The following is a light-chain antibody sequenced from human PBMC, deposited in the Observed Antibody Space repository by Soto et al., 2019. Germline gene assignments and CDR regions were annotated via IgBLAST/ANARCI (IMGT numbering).Light chain of an antibody. CDR2: DAS. Sequence: EIVLTQSPATLSLSPGERATLSCRASQSVNIYLAWYQQKPGQAPRLLIYDASSRATGIPDRFSGSGSGTDFTLTISRLEPEDFAVYYCQQYDSSPRTFGQGTKVDI. CDR1: QSVNIY. CDR3: QQYDSSPRT. J-gene: IGKJ1*01. V-gene: IGKV3-20*01.